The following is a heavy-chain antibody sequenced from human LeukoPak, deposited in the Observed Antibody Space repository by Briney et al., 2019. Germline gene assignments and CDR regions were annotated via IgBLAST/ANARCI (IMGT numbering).Heavy chain of an antibody. Sequence: SGPTLVKPTQTLTLTCTFSGFSLSTSGVGVGWIRQPPGKALEWLALIYWDDDKHYSPSLRNRFTITKDTSKNQVVLTMTNMDPVDTATYYCARSILRGGHDYWGQGTLVTVSS. CDR3: ARSILRGGHDY. D-gene: IGHD3-10*01. CDR2: IYWDDDK. V-gene: IGHV2-5*02. CDR1: GFSLSTSGVG. J-gene: IGHJ4*02.